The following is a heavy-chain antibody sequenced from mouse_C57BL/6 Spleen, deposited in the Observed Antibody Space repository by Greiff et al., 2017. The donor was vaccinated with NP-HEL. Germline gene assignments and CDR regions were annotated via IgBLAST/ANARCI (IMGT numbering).Heavy chain of an antibody. Sequence: QVQLQQSGAELMKPGASVKLSCKATGYTFTGYWIEWVKQRPGHGLEWIGEILPGSGSTNYNEKFKGKATFTADTSSNTAYMQLSSLTTEDSAIYYCARAFYYDYDGYYAMDYWGQGTSVTVSS. J-gene: IGHJ4*01. CDR2: ILPGSGST. V-gene: IGHV1-9*01. CDR3: ARAFYYDYDGYYAMDY. CDR1: GYTFTGYW. D-gene: IGHD2-4*01.